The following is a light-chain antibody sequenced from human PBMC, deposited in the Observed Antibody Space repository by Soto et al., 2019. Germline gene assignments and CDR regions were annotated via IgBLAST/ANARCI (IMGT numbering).Light chain of an antibody. CDR1: QGINSW. CDR3: QQSESLPLT. CDR2: YTS. Sequence: DIQMTQSPSSVTASVGDRVTITCRASQGINSWLAWYQQKPGKAPKLLIYYTSNLQSGVPSRFSGSGSGTDFTLTITSLQPEYFATYFCQQSESLPLTFGGGTKVEIK. V-gene: IGKV1D-12*01. J-gene: IGKJ4*01.